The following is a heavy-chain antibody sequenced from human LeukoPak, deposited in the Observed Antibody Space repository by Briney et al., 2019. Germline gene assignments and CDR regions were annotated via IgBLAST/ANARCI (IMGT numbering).Heavy chain of an antibody. CDR2: MYAGGST. CDR1: GDSIRGYY. V-gene: IGHV4-4*09. CDR3: ARQSSGGWYPDY. D-gene: IGHD6-19*01. Sequence: PSETLSLTCTVSGDSIRGYYWSRIRQPPGKGLEWIGYMYAGGSTDYNPSLKSRVTISGDTSKNQFSLKLTSVTAADTAVYYCARQSSGGWYPDYWGQGALVTVSS. J-gene: IGHJ4*02.